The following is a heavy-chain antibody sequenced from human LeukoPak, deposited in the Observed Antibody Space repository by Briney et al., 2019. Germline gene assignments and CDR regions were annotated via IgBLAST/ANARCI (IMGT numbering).Heavy chain of an antibody. V-gene: IGHV3-23*01. J-gene: IGHJ3*02. CDR2: FLTSTGTT. CDR1: GFSFSRSV. D-gene: IGHD4-17*01. Sequence: GGSLRLSCAASGFSFSRSVVGWVRQAPGKGLEWVSTFLTSTGTTYYTASLRGRFTISADVSKNTLYLQMDRLRAGDTAVYYCVKDYHDCGDLTFIDIWGRGTLVTVSS. CDR3: VKDYHDCGDLTFIDI.